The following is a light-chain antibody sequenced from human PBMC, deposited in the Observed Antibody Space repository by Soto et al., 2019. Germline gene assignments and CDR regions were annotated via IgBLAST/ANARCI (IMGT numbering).Light chain of an antibody. CDR1: SSNIGAGRD. V-gene: IGLV1-40*01. CDR2: GNN. Sequence: QSALTQPPSVSGAPGQRVTISCTGSSSNIGAGRDVHWYQQLPGTAPRLLIYGNNNRPSGVPDRFSASKSGTSASLAITGLQAEDEADFYCQSFDSSLSVYVFGTGTKVTVL. J-gene: IGLJ1*01. CDR3: QSFDSSLSVYV.